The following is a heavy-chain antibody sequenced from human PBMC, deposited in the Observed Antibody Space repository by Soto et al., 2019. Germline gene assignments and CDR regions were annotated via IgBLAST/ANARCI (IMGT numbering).Heavy chain of an antibody. Sequence: LSLTCTVSGASINSGDYYWSWIRQPPGKGLEWIGHIYYSGSTYYNPSLKSRAGISVDSSKSQVSLKLTSVTAADTAVYVCSRSLMTYYRLEDWGQGALVIVAS. CDR1: GASINSGDYY. V-gene: IGHV4-30-4*01. CDR2: IYYSGST. J-gene: IGHJ4*02. D-gene: IGHD3-10*01. CDR3: SRSLMTYYRLED.